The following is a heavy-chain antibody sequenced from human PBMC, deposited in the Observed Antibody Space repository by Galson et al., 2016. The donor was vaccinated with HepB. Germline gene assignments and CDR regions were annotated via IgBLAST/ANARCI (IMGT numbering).Heavy chain of an antibody. CDR2: VSAFNGNT. J-gene: IGHJ4*02. V-gene: IGHV1-18*04. Sequence: SVKVSCKASGYSFSNYAISRVRQAPGQGLEWMGWVSAFNGNTDYAQKFQDRVIITTATSTTTAYMELRSLRYEDTAVYYCARDHGGPVDYWGQGTLVTVSS. D-gene: IGHD4-23*01. CDR1: GYSFSNYA. CDR3: ARDHGGPVDY.